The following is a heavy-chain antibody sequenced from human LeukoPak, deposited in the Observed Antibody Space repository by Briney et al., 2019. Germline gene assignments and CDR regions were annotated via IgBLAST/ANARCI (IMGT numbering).Heavy chain of an antibody. V-gene: IGHV3-7*01. CDR3: VRDARPEGFDI. CDR2: INQDGSKE. D-gene: IGHD1-14*01. J-gene: IGHJ3*02. CDR1: GFTFRTYW. Sequence: PGGSLRLSCGASGFTFRTYWMSWVRQTPEKRLEWVANINQDGSKEFYVDSVRGRFTISRDNTKNSLFLKMNSLRADDTAMFYCVRDARPEGFDIWGQGTMVTVSS.